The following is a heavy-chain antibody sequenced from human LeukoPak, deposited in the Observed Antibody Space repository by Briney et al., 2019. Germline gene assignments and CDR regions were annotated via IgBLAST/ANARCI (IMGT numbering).Heavy chain of an antibody. CDR3: AREDYYDSGSNDY. CDR2: IIPIVGTA. CDR1: GGTFSSYA. J-gene: IGHJ4*02. V-gene: IGHV1-69*01. D-gene: IGHD3-22*01. Sequence: SVKVSCKASGGTFSSYAISWVRQAPGQGLEWMGGIIPIVGTAKYAQKFQGRVTITADESTSTAYMELRSLRSEDTAVYYCAREDYYDSGSNDYWGQGTLVTVSS.